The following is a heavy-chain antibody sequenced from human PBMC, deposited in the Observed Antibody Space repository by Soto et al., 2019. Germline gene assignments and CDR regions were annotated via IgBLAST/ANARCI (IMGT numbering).Heavy chain of an antibody. V-gene: IGHV4-39*01. CDR3: ARQVTTVITPWFDP. CDR1: GGSVSSSSYY. CDR2: IYYSGNT. Sequence: PSETLSLTCTVSGGSVSSSSYYWGWIRQPPGLGLEWIGSIYYSGNTYYNSTLKSRVTISVDTSKNQFSLKLRSVTAADTAVYYCARQVTTVITPWFDPWGQGTLVTSPQ. D-gene: IGHD4-17*01. J-gene: IGHJ5*02.